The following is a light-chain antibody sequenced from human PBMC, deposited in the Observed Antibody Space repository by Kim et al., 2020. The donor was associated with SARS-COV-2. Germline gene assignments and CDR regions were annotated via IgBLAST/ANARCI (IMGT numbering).Light chain of an antibody. Sequence: SQGERAALTGRATQHIRSTYLAWHQQQPGQGPRLLIYGATRMATGIPDRFSGTASGTDFTLTISRLEPEDFAVYYCQQYGGSPPYTFVHGTKLEI. J-gene: IGKJ2*01. V-gene: IGKV3-20*01. CDR3: QQYGGSPPYT. CDR1: QHIRSTY. CDR2: GAT.